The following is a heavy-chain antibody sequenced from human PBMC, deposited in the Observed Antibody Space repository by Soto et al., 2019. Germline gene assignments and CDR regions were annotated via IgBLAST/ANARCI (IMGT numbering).Heavy chain of an antibody. J-gene: IGHJ4*02. CDR1: GFTPTTTP. V-gene: IGHV3-23*01. Sequence: EMQLLESGGGLVLPGGSLRLSCAGSGFTPTTTPLSWVRQPPGKGLEWVATVSGAASHTYYVDSVRGRFFISRDNSKNTVTLQMNNLTVDDTAVYYCATSFRYFDNWGQGTRVTVSS. CDR3: ATSFRYFDN. D-gene: IGHD3-9*01. CDR2: VSGAASHT.